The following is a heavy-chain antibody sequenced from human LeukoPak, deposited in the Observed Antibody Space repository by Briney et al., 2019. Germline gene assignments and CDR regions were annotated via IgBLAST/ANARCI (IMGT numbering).Heavy chain of an antibody. D-gene: IGHD6-13*01. V-gene: IGHV4-34*01. CDR2: INHSGST. J-gene: IGHJ4*02. CDR3: ARPGSSGTEDY. Sequence: PSETLSLTCAVYGGPFSGYYWSWIRQPPGKGLEWIGEINHSGSTNYNPSLKSRVTISVDTSKNQFSLKLSSVTAADTAVYYCARPGSSGTEDYWGQGTLVTVSS. CDR1: GGPFSGYY.